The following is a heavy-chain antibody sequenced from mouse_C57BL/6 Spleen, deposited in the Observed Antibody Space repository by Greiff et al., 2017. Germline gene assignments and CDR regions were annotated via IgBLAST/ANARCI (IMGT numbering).Heavy chain of an antibody. CDR1: GFNIKDYY. J-gene: IGHJ2*01. Sequence: VQLQQSGAELVRPGASVKLSCTASGFNIKDYYMHWVKQRPEQGLEWIGRIDPEDGDTEYAPKFQGKATMTADTSSNTAYLQLSSLTSEDTAVYYCTTPLLLRYPFDYWGKGTTLTVSS. CDR3: TTPLLLRYPFDY. CDR2: IDPEDGDT. D-gene: IGHD1-1*01. V-gene: IGHV14-1*01.